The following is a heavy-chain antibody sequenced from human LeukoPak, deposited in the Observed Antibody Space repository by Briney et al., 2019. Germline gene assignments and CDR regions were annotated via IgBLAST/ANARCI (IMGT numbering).Heavy chain of an antibody. V-gene: IGHV3-20*04. D-gene: IGHD1-20*01. Sequence: PGGSLRLSCAASGFTFDDYGMSWVRLAPGKGLEWVSGINWNGGSTGYADSVKGRFTISRDNAKNSLYLQMNSLRAEDTALYYCAREAYNWNYRYYYYMDVWGKGTTVTVSS. CDR1: GFTFDDYG. J-gene: IGHJ6*03. CDR2: INWNGGST. CDR3: AREAYNWNYRYYYYMDV.